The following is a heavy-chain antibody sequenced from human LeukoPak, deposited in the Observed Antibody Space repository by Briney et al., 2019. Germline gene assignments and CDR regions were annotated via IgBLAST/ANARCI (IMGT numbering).Heavy chain of an antibody. CDR1: GGSISSSSYY. CDR2: IYYSGST. J-gene: IGHJ6*03. V-gene: IGHV4-39*01. D-gene: IGHD6-19*01. CDR3: ARQSYSSGWYADYYYYMDV. Sequence: ETLSLTCTVSGGSISSSSYYWGWIRQPPGKGLEWIGSIYYSGSTYYNPSLKSRVTISVDTSKNQFSLKLSSVTAADTAVYYCARQSYSSGWYADYYYYMDVWGKGTTVTVSS.